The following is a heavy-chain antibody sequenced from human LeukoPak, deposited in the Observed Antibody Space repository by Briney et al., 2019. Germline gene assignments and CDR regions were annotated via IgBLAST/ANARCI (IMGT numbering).Heavy chain of an antibody. CDR2: MSPDGNKK. CDR3: ARDLIGRYTFDY. J-gene: IGHJ4*02. D-gene: IGHD3-10*01. V-gene: IGHV3-30-3*01. CDR1: GFTFSDYN. Sequence: RRSPELFCAASGFTFSDYNMHWVRQAPGKGLDWVALMSPDGNKKYYADSVKGRFTISRDNSKNTVDLQLNSLRAEDTAVYYCARDLIGRYTFDYCGQRTLVTVSS.